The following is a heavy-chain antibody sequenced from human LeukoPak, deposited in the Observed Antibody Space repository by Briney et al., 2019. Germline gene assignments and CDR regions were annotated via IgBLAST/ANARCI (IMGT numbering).Heavy chain of an antibody. CDR1: GGSFSGYY. CDR3: ARPAGYPGLNYFDY. Sequence: PSETLSLTCAVYGGSFSGYYWSWIRQPPGKGLEWIGEINHSGSTNYNPSLKSRVTISVDTSKNQFSLKLSSVTAADTAVNYCARPAGYPGLNYFDYWGQGTLVTVSS. V-gene: IGHV4-34*01. CDR2: INHSGST. D-gene: IGHD6-25*01. J-gene: IGHJ4*02.